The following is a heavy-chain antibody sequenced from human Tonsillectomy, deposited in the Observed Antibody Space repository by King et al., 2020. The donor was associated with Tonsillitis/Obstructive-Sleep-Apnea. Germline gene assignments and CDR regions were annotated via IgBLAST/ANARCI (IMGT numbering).Heavy chain of an antibody. CDR3: ARGAYDFWSGYYSQNYYYYYIDV. Sequence: VQLVESGAEVKKPGESLKISCKGSGYSFTNYWIAWVRQTPGKGLEWMGIIYPDDSDTRYSPSFQGQVTISADKSISSAYLQWSSLKASDTAMYYCARGAYDFWSGYYSQNYYYYYIDVWGKGTTVTVSS. CDR2: IYPDDSDT. CDR1: GYSFTNYW. J-gene: IGHJ6*03. V-gene: IGHV5-51*01. D-gene: IGHD3-3*01.